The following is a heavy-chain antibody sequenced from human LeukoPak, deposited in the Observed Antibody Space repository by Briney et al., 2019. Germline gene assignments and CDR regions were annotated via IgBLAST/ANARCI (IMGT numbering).Heavy chain of an antibody. V-gene: IGHV3-66*01. CDR3: ARMGSTVGPL. CDR2: LFASGYS. D-gene: IGHD4-23*01. J-gene: IGHJ4*02. CDR1: GFSVSPNY. Sequence: GGSLRLSCAASGFSVSPNYMSWVRQAPGKGLEWVSTLFASGYSTYADSVKGRFTISRDNSKNTLYLQMNSLRAEDTAVYYCARMGSTVGPLWGQGTLVTVSS.